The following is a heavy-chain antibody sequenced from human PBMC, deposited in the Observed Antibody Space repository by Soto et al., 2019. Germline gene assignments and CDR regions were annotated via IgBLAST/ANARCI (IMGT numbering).Heavy chain of an antibody. J-gene: IGHJ6*02. CDR3: AKDYTAAICYYYYGMDV. V-gene: IGHV3-23*01. Sequence: EVQLLESGGGLVQPGGSLRLSCAASGFTFSSYAMSWVRQAPGKGLEWVSAISGSGGSTYYADSVKGRFTISRDNSKNTLYQQMNSLRAEDTAVYYCAKDYTAAICYYYYGMDVWGQGTTVTVSS. CDR2: ISGSGGST. D-gene: IGHD6-13*01. CDR1: GFTFSSYA.